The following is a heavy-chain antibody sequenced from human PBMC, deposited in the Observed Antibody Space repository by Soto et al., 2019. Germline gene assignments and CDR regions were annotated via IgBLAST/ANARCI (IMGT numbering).Heavy chain of an antibody. J-gene: IGHJ5*02. D-gene: IGHD1-7*01. CDR2: MNPNSGNT. V-gene: IGHV1-8*01. CDR1: GYTFPSYD. Sequence: ASVKVSCKASGYTFPSYDINWVRQATGQGLEWMGWMNPNSGNTGYAQKFQGRVTMTRNTSISTAYMELSSLRSEDTAVYYCARKSAGTTFRVLSIEWFDPWGQGTLVTVSS. CDR3: ARKSAGTTFRVLSIEWFDP.